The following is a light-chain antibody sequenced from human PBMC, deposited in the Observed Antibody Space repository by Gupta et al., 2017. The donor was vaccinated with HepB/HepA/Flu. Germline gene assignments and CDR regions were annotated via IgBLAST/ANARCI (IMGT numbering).Light chain of an antibody. CDR2: TAS. CDR3: QHYNSYPYT. V-gene: IGKV1-5*03. J-gene: IGKJ2*01. CDR1: QTISDW. Sequence: DIQMTQSPSTLSASVGDRVTITCRASQTISDWLAWYQQKPGKAPRLLIYTASSLPSGVPSRFRGSGSGTEFTLTISSLQPDDFATYYCQHYNSYPYTFGQGTKLDIK.